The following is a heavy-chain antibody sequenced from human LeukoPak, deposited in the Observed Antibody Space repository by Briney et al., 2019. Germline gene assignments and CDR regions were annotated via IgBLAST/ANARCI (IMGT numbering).Heavy chain of an antibody. CDR2: ISSSGSNI. V-gene: IGHV3-11*04. CDR3: ARDHCTSASCQNWYFDL. J-gene: IGHJ2*01. D-gene: IGHD2-2*01. Sequence: RAGGSLRLSCAASGFTFSDYYMSWIRQAPGKGLEWVSYISSSGSNIYYADSVKGRFTISRDYARNSLYLQMKSLRAEDTAVYYCARDHCTSASCQNWYFDLWGRGTLVTVSS. CDR1: GFTFSDYY.